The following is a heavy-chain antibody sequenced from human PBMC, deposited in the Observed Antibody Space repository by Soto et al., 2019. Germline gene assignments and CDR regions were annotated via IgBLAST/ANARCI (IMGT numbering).Heavy chain of an antibody. CDR3: AKHLPWGGGVDRVIPVRY. Sequence: EVQLLESGGGLVQPGGSLRLSCAASGFTFSSYAMSWVRQAPGKGLEWVSAISGSGGSTYYADSVKGRFTISRDNSKNTLYLQMNSLRAEDTAVYYCAKHLPWGGGVDRVIPVRYWGQGTLVTVSS. V-gene: IGHV3-23*01. D-gene: IGHD1-26*01. CDR1: GFTFSSYA. CDR2: ISGSGGST. J-gene: IGHJ4*02.